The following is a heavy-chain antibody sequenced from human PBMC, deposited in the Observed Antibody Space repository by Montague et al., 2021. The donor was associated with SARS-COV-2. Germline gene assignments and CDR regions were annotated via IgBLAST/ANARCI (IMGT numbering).Heavy chain of an antibody. D-gene: IGHD3-9*01. V-gene: IGHV2-70*01. CDR3: ARTHYVILAGYYIAFDY. J-gene: IGHJ4*02. Sequence: PALVKPTQTLTLTCTFSGFSLSTSGMCVSWIRQPPGKALEWLAHIDWDDDKYYSTSPKTRLTISKDTSKIQVVLTMTNMDPVDTATYYCARTHYVILAGYYIAFDYWGQGTLVTVSS. CDR2: IDWDDDK. CDR1: GFSLSTSGMC.